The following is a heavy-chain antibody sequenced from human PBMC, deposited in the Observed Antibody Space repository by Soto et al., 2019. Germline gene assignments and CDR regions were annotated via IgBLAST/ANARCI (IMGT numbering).Heavy chain of an antibody. CDR1: GGSISSYY. V-gene: IGHV4-59*01. J-gene: IGHJ4*02. Sequence: SETLSLTCTVSGGSISSYYWSWIRQPPGKGLEWIGYIYYSGSTNSNPSLKSRVTISVDTSKNQFSLKLSSVTAADTAVYYCARDSKRGYSGYDKLDYWGQGTLVTVSS. CDR3: ARDSKRGYSGYDKLDY. D-gene: IGHD5-12*01. CDR2: IYYSGST.